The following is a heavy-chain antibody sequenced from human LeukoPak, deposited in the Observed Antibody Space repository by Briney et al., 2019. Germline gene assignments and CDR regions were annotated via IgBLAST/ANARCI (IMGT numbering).Heavy chain of an antibody. V-gene: IGHV4-39*01. CDR2: IYYSGTT. J-gene: IGHJ3*02. CDR3: GRHSRGYYDSTGYYYGSHGFDI. CDR1: GGSIISSTYY. Sequence: PSETLSLTCTVSGGSIISSTYYWGWIRQPPGKGLEWIVSIYYSGTTYYNPSLKSRVTISVDTSRNQFSLKLSSVTPADTAVFHCGRHSRGYYDSTGYYYGSHGFDIWGQGTMVTVSS. D-gene: IGHD3-22*01.